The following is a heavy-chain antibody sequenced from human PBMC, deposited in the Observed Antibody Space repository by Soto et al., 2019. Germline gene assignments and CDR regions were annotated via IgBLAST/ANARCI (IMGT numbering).Heavy chain of an antibody. CDR2: ISSSSSTI. CDR3: ASGKPYLYSGMDV. J-gene: IGHJ6*02. V-gene: IGHV3-48*01. Sequence: GVSLRLSCAASGFTFSSYSMNWVRQAPGKGLEWVSYISSSSSTIYYADSVKGRFTISRDNAKNTLYLQMNSLRAEDTAVYYCASGKPYLYSGMDVWGQGTTVNVSS. CDR1: GFTFSSYS.